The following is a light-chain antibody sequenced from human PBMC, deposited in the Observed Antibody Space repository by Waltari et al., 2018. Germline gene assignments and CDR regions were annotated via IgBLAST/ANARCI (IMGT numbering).Light chain of an antibody. Sequence: QSVLTQLPSVSVAPGQRVTISCSGSSSNIGRSFVSWYQQVPGTATKLLIYQDNKRPSGVSDRFSGSKSGTSASLAISGLQTGDEADYYCSAWDNSLSTWVFGGGARLTVL. CDR3: SAWDNSLSTWV. CDR1: SSNIGRSF. V-gene: IGLV1-51*01. CDR2: QDN. J-gene: IGLJ2*01.